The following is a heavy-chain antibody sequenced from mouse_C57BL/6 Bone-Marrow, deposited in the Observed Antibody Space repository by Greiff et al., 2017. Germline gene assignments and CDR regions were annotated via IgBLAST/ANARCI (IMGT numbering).Heavy chain of an antibody. V-gene: IGHV3-1*01. CDR3: ARDKGRGAMDY. Sequence: EVMLVESGPGMVKPSQSLSLTCTVTGYSITSGYDWHWIRHFPGNKLEWMGYISYSGSTNYNPSLKSRISITHDTSKNHFFLKLNSVTTEDTATYDCARDKGRGAMDYWGQGTSVTVSS. J-gene: IGHJ4*01. CDR1: GYSITSGYD. CDR2: ISYSGST.